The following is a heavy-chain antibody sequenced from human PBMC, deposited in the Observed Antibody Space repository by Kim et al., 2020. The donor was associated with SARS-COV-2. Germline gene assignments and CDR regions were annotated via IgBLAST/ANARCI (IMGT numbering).Heavy chain of an antibody. J-gene: IGHJ3*02. D-gene: IGHD3-10*01. CDR1: GGSFSGYY. CDR3: ATDYYGSGSYYNAYAFDI. CDR2: INHSGST. Sequence: SETLSLTCAVYGGSFSGYYWSWIRQPPGKGLEWIGEINHSGSTNYNPSLKSRVTISVDTSKNQFSLKLSSVTAADTAVYYCATDYYGSGSYYNAYAFDIWGQGTMVTVSS. V-gene: IGHV4-34*01.